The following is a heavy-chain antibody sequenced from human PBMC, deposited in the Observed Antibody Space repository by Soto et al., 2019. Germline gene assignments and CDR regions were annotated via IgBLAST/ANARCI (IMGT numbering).Heavy chain of an antibody. D-gene: IGHD6-13*01. CDR1: GFTFSSYG. J-gene: IGHJ4*02. CDR3: AKSTPPAGSFDY. CDR2: ISYDGSNK. Sequence: GGSLRLSCAASGFTFSSYGMHWVRQAPGKGLEWVAVISYDGSNKYYADSVKGRFTISRDNSKNTLYLQMNSLRAEDTAVYYCAKSTPPAGSFDYWGQGTLVTVSS. V-gene: IGHV3-30*18.